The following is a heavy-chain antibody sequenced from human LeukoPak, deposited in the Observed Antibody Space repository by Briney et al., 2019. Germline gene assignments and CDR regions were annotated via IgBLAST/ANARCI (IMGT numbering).Heavy chain of an antibody. CDR1: GFTFSRYA. CDR2: ISGSGGST. Sequence: GGSLRLSCAASGFTFSRYAMSWVRQAPGKGLEWVSAISGSGGSTYYADSVKGRFTISRDNSKNTLYLQMNSLRAEDTAVYYCAKAIPRPPSSGGSCPDYWGQGTLVTVSS. V-gene: IGHV3-23*01. D-gene: IGHD2-15*01. CDR3: AKAIPRPPSSGGSCPDY. J-gene: IGHJ4*02.